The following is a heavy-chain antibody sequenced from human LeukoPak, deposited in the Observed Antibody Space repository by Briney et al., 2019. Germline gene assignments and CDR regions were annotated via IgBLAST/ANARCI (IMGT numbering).Heavy chain of an antibody. J-gene: IGHJ4*02. CDR3: ARDLPYSSSWESIDY. D-gene: IGHD6-13*01. V-gene: IGHV1-18*04. Sequence: ASVKVSCKASGYTFTGYYMHWVRQAPGQGLGWMGWISTYNGNTNYAQKIQGRVTMTTDTSTSTAYMELRSLRSDDTAVYYCARDLPYSSSWESIDYWGQGTLVTVSS. CDR2: ISTYNGNT. CDR1: GYTFTGYY.